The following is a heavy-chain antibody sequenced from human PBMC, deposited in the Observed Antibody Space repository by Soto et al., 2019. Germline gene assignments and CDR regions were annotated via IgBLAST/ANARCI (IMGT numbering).Heavy chain of an antibody. CDR2: INHSGST. CDR1: GGSFSGYY. J-gene: IGHJ4*02. D-gene: IGHD3-22*01. Sequence: SETLSLTCAVYGGSFSGYYWSWIRQPPGKGREWIGEINHSGSTNYNPSLKSRVTISVDTSKNQFSLKLSSVTAADTAVYYCARGPLYYYDSSGYYYVDYWGQGTLVTV. V-gene: IGHV4-34*01. CDR3: ARGPLYYYDSSGYYYVDY.